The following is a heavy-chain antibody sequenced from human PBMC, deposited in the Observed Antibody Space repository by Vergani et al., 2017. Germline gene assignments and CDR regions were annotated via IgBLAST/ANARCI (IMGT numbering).Heavy chain of an antibody. CDR2: ISGSGGST. D-gene: IGHD1-26*01. V-gene: IGHV3-23*01. J-gene: IGHJ6*02. CDR3: AKQVGYLPQSLRYYYYYYGMDV. CDR1: GFTFSSYA. Sequence: EVQLLESGGGLVQPGGSLRLSCAASGFTFSSYAMSWVRQAPGKGLEWVSAISGSGGSTYYADSVKGRFTISRDNSKNTLYLQMNSLRAEDTAVYYCAKQVGYLPQSLRYYYYYYGMDVWGQGTTVTVSS.